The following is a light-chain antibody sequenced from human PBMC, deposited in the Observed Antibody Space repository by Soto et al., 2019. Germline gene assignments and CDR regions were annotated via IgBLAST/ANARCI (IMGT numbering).Light chain of an antibody. Sequence: DIHMTQSPSTLSLSLGDRVTITCRASQTISSWLAWHQQKPGTAPKVLIYHASNLQSGVPSRFSGSGSGTEFTLTISSLQPDDFATYYCQQYNSYSFGQGTKVDIK. CDR2: HAS. V-gene: IGKV1-5*01. J-gene: IGKJ1*01. CDR3: QQYNSYS. CDR1: QTISSW.